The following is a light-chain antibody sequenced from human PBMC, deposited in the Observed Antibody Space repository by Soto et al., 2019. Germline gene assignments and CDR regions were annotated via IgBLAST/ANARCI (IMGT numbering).Light chain of an antibody. CDR2: ATS. V-gene: IGKV3-20*01. CDR1: QSINRY. CDR3: QQYDTSPWA. J-gene: IGKJ1*01. Sequence: EIVLPKSQASVSFSPRETATLSCRASQSINRYLAWYQHKPGQAPRLLMYATSSRATGIPDRFSGSGSGTDFTLTISRLEPEDFAVYYCQQYDTSPWAFGQGTKVDIK.